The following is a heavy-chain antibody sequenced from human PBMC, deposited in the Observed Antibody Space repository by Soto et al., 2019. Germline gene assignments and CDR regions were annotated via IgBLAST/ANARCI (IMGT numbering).Heavy chain of an antibody. CDR2: IYYSGST. CDR3: ARASWNGVLFDY. V-gene: IGHV4-39*01. Sequence: QLQLQESGPGLVKPSETLSLTCTVSGGSISSSSYYWGWIRQPPGKGLEGIGSIYYSGSTYCNPSLKSRVTISVDTSKNQFPLKLRSVTAADTAVYYCARASWNGVLFDYWGQGTLVTVSS. CDR1: GGSISSSSYY. J-gene: IGHJ4*02. D-gene: IGHD1-1*01.